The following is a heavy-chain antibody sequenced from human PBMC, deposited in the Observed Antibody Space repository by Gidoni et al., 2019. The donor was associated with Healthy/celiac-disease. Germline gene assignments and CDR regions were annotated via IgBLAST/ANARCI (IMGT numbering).Heavy chain of an antibody. Sequence: QVQLVESGGGVVQPGGSLRLSCAASGFTFSSYGMHWVRQAPGKGLEWVAFIWYDGSNKYYADSVKGRFTISRDNSKNTLYLQMNSLRLEDTAVFYCAKDGDWLPDYWGQGTLVTVSS. CDR3: AKDGDWLPDY. V-gene: IGHV3-30*02. CDR2: IWYDGSNK. J-gene: IGHJ4*02. D-gene: IGHD3-9*01. CDR1: GFTFSSYG.